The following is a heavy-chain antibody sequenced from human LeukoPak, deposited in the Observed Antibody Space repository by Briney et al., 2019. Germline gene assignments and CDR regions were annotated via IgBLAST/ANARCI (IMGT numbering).Heavy chain of an antibody. J-gene: IGHJ4*02. D-gene: IGHD5-18*01. Sequence: GGSLRLSCAASGFTFSSYAMHWVRQAPGKGLEWVAVISYDGSNKYYADSVKGRFTISRDNSKNTLYLQMNSLRAEDTAVYYCARDLATTWIQLWSMGYWGQGTLVTVSS. CDR2: ISYDGSNK. CDR3: ARDLATTWIQLWSMGY. V-gene: IGHV3-30*04. CDR1: GFTFSSYA.